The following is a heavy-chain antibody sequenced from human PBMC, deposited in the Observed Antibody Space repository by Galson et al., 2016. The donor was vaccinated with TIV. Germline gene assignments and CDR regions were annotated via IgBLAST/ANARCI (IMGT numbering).Heavy chain of an antibody. D-gene: IGHD1-1*01. Sequence: SETLSLTCGVYGGSFSGYCWSWIRQPPGKGLEWIGEINHSGSTNYNPSLKSRVTISLDTSKNQFSLKLTSVTAADTATYYCARWNEGLDYWGRGTLVTVSS. V-gene: IGHV4-34*01. CDR3: ARWNEGLDY. CDR2: INHSGST. J-gene: IGHJ4*02. CDR1: GGSFSGYC.